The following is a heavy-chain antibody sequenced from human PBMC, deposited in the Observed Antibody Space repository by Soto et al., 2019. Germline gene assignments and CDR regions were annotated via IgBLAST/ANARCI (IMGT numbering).Heavy chain of an antibody. CDR1: GFTFTTVA. J-gene: IGHJ4*02. D-gene: IGHD1-1*01. Sequence: GGSLRLSCAASGFTFTTVAMTWVRQAPGRGLEWVSTITDSGGRTDYADSVKGRFTISRDNSKSTLYLQMNNLRADDTAVYYCAKLYWNPRYFDHWDQGARVTVSS. CDR2: ITDSGGRT. V-gene: IGHV3-23*01. CDR3: AKLYWNPRYFDH.